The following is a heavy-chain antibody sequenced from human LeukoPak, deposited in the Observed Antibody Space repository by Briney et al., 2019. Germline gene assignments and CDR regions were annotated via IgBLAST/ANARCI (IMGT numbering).Heavy chain of an antibody. J-gene: IGHJ4*02. V-gene: IGHV1-2*02. CDR2: INPSSGDT. CDR3: ARDSTFGELPH. D-gene: IGHD3-10*01. CDR1: GYTFTGYY. Sequence: ASVKVSCKASGYTFTGYYMYWVRQAPGQGLEWMGWINPSSGDTNSAQKFEGRVSMTRDTSISTAYMELSRLTSDDTAVYYCARDSTFGELPHWGQGTLATVSS.